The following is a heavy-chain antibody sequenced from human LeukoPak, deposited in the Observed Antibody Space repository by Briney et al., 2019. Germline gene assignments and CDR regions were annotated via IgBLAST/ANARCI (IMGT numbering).Heavy chain of an antibody. CDR2: ISSSSSYI. Sequence: GGSLRLSCAASGFTFSSYSMNWVRQAPGKGLEWVSSISSSSSYIYYADSVKGRFTISRDNAKNSLYLQMNSLRAEDTAVYYCARVGESYDFWSGYFDGYWGQGTLVTVSS. V-gene: IGHV3-21*01. J-gene: IGHJ4*02. CDR1: GFTFSSYS. CDR3: ARVGESYDFWSGYFDGY. D-gene: IGHD3-3*01.